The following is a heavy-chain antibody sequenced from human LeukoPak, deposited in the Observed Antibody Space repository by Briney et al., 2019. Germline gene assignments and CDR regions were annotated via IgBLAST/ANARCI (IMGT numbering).Heavy chain of an antibody. CDR1: GFTFSSYW. J-gene: IGHJ3*02. Sequence: GGSLRLSCAASGFTFSSYWMSWVRQAPGKGLEWVANIKQDGSEKYYVDSVKGRFTISRDNAKNSLYLQMNSLRAEDTAVYYCARETWIQLWVRFDIWGQGTMVTVS. CDR2: IKQDGSEK. CDR3: ARETWIQLWVRFDI. V-gene: IGHV3-7*01. D-gene: IGHD5-18*01.